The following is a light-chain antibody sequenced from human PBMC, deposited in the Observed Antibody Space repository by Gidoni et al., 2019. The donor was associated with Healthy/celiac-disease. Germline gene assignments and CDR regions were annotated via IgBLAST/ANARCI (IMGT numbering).Light chain of an antibody. CDR2: WAS. J-gene: IGKJ4*01. CDR1: QSVLYSSNHKYY. V-gene: IGKV4-1*01. CDR3: QQYYSTPLT. Sequence: DIVMTQSPDSLAVSLGERATINCKSSQSVLYSSNHKYYLAWYPQKPGPPPKLLIYWASTRESGVPDRFSGSGSGTDFTLTISSLQAEDVAVYYCQQYYSTPLTFGGGTKVEIK.